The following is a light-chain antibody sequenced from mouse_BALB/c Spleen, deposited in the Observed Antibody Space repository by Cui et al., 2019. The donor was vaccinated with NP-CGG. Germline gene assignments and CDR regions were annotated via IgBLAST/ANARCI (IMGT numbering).Light chain of an antibody. J-gene: IGLJ1*01. V-gene: IGLV1*01. CDR2: GTN. CDR1: IGAVTTINY. CDR3: ALWYSNHWV. Sequence: QAVVTQASALTTSPGETVTLTCRSSIGAVTTINYANWVQEKPDHLFTGLIGGTNNRAPGVPARFSGSLIGDKAALTITGAQTEDEAIYFCALWYSNHWVFGGGTKLTVL.